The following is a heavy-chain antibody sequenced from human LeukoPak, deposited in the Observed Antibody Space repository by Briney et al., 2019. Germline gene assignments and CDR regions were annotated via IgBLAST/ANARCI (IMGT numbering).Heavy chain of an antibody. J-gene: IGHJ4*02. D-gene: IGHD3-10*01. CDR1: GGSFSGYY. Sequence: KPSETLSLTCAVYGGSFSGYYWSWIRQPPGKGLEWIGEINHSGSTNYNPSLKSRVTISVDTSKNQFSLKLSSVTAADTAVYYCATLWFGESPYWDYWGQGTLVTVSS. CDR2: INHSGST. V-gene: IGHV4-34*01. CDR3: ATLWFGESPYWDY.